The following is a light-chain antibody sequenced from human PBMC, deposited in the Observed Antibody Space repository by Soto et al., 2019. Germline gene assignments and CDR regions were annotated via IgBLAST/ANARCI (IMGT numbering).Light chain of an antibody. CDR2: EVT. J-gene: IGLJ1*01. CDR1: SSDVGGYDY. Sequence: QSVLTQPPSASGSPGQSVTISCTGTSSDVGGYDYVSWYLQYPGKAPKLMIYEVTKRPSGVPDRFSGSKSGNTASLTVSGLQAEDEADYYCSSYAGSTLYVFGTGTQLTVL. CDR3: SSYAGSTLYV. V-gene: IGLV2-8*01.